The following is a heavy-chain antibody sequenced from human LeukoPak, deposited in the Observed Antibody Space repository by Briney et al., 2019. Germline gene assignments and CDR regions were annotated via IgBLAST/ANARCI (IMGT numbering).Heavy chain of an antibody. V-gene: IGHV3-23*01. D-gene: IGHD3-16*01. CDR1: GFTFSSYA. CDR3: VKRWGKTPDVDY. J-gene: IGHJ4*02. CDR2: VNGNGVST. Sequence: PGGSLRLSCAASGFTFSSYAMNWVRQAPGMGLEWVSTVNGNGVSTYYADSVKGRFTISRDNSKNTLYLQMSSLRVEDTAVYYCVKRWGKTPDVDYWGQGTLVTVSS.